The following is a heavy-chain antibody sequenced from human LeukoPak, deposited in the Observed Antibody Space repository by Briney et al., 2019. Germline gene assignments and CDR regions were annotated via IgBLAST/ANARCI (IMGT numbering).Heavy chain of an antibody. V-gene: IGHV1-69*04. J-gene: IGHJ6*02. CDR3: ARDQGLTAPPPYGLDV. Sequence: SVKVSCKTSGGTFSSSAITWVRQAPGQGLEWMGRIIPVLNITTYAQKFQGRVTITADTSTSTVYLELSSLRSEETAVYYCARDQGLTAPPPYGLDVWGQGTTVIVSS. CDR1: GGTFSSSA. D-gene: IGHD5-18*01. CDR2: IIPVLNIT.